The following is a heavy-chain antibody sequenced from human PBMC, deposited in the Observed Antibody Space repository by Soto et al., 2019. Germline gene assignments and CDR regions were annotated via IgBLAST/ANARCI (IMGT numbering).Heavy chain of an antibody. CDR3: ARENVFEWLYRYFDY. V-gene: IGHV3-30-3*01. J-gene: IGHJ4*02. CDR1: GFTFSSYA. D-gene: IGHD3-3*01. Sequence: GGSLRLSCAASGFTFSSYAMHWVRQAPGKGLEWVAVISYDGSNKYYADSVKGRFTISRDNSKNTLYLQMNSLRAEDTAVYYCARENVFEWLYRYFDYWGQGTLVTVSS. CDR2: ISYDGSNK.